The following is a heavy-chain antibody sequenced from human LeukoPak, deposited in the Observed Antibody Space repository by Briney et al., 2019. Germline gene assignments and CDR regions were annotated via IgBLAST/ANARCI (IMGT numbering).Heavy chain of an antibody. Sequence: SETLSLTCTVSGGSISSYYWSWIRQPPGKGLEWIGYTYYSGSTNYNPSLKSRVTISVDTSKNQFSLKLSSVTAADTAVYYCARSHYGDDGWFDPWGQGTLVTVSS. D-gene: IGHD4-17*01. J-gene: IGHJ5*02. CDR3: ARSHYGDDGWFDP. CDR2: TYYSGST. V-gene: IGHV4-59*08. CDR1: GGSISSYY.